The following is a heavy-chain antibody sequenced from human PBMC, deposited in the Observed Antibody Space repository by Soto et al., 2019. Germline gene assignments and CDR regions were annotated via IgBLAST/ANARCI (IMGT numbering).Heavy chain of an antibody. CDR3: ARDPQQRLADSYYYGMDV. V-gene: IGHV3-21*02. D-gene: IGHD6-25*01. CDR1: GFTFSRYG. J-gene: IGHJ6*02. Sequence: EVQLVESGGGLVKPEGSLRLSCAASGFTFSRYGMNWVRQAPGKGLELVSSISGLSSYIYYADSVKGRFTVSRDNAKNSLYVQMNSLRAEDTAVYYCARDPQQRLADSYYYGMDVWGQGTTVIVSS. CDR2: ISGLSSYI.